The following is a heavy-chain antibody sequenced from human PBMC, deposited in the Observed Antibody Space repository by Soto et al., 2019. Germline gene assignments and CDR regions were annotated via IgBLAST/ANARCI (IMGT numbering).Heavy chain of an antibody. CDR3: ARAAGSSWYDVAFDI. D-gene: IGHD6-13*01. V-gene: IGHV3-33*08. CDR2: IWCDGSNK. Sequence: GGSLRLSCAASGFTSSSYAMSWVRQAPGKGLEWVAAIWCDGSNKYYADSVKGRFTISRDNSMSTLYLQMNSLRAEDTAVYYCARAAGSSWYDVAFDIWGQGTVVTVSS. J-gene: IGHJ3*02. CDR1: GFTSSSYA.